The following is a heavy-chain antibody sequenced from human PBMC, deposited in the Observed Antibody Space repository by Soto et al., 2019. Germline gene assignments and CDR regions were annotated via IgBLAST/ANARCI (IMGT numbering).Heavy chain of an antibody. V-gene: IGHV3-23*01. CDR1: GSSFSSYA. Sequence: EVQLLESGGGLENPGGSLRLSCAASGSSFSSYAMSWVRQAPGKGLEWVSGISGSGGSTYYADSVKGRFTISRDNAKDTLFLQMNSLRREDTAVYDCGVFFSNSVCSNAGFDWGQGTLVTVSS. D-gene: IGHD2-8*01. CDR2: ISGSGGST. CDR3: GVFFSNSVCSNAGFD. J-gene: IGHJ4*02.